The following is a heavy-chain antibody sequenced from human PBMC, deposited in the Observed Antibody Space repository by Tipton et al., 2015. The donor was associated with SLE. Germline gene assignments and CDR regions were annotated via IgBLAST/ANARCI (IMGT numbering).Heavy chain of an antibody. CDR2: ISGGGSTI. D-gene: IGHD6-13*01. CDR1: TLTFSPYY. CDR3: AAAAGAGRWYFDL. J-gene: IGHJ2*01. Sequence: SLRLSCAASTLTFSPYYMTWIRQSPGKGLEWISYISGGGSTIYYADSVKGRFTISRDNAKNSLFLHMNSLRAEDTAVYYCAAAAGAGRWYFDLWGRGPLVSVSS. V-gene: IGHV3-11*01.